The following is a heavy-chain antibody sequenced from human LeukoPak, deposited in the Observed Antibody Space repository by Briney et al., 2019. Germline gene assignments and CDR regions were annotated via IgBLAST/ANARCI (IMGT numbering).Heavy chain of an antibody. V-gene: IGHV1-8*03. J-gene: IGHJ6*03. CDR3: ARIGGSGSYQSSRYYFMDV. CDR1: GYTFTNYD. D-gene: IGHD3-10*01. CDR2: MNPNSGNT. Sequence: ASVKVSCNASGYTFTNYDINWVRQATGQGLEWMGWMNPNSGNTGYAQKFQGRVTITRDTSIKTAYMELSSLRSEDTAVYYCARIGGSGSYQSSRYYFMDVWGKGTTVTVSS.